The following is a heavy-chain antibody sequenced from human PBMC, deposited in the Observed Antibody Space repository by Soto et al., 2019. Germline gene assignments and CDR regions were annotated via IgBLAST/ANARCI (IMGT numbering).Heavy chain of an antibody. CDR1: GGSISRYY. D-gene: IGHD2-21*02. J-gene: IGHJ6*02. Sequence: QVQLQESGPGLVKPSETLSLTCTVSGGSISRYYWSWIRQPPGKGLEWIGYMYNTGSTVYNPSFKXRXTXSXXTSNNQFSLKLNSVTAADTAVYYCARDLWGYCGTDCYPLDVWGQGTTVTVSS. CDR3: ARDLWGYCGTDCYPLDV. V-gene: IGHV4-59*01. CDR2: MYNTGST.